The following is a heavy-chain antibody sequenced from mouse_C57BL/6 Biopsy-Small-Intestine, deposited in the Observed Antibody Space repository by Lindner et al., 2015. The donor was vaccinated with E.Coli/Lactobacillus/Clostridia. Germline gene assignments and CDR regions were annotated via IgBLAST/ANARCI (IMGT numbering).Heavy chain of an antibody. V-gene: IGHV1-77*01. CDR1: GYNFTDYY. CDR3: ATDVGY. Sequence: SVKVSCKASGYNFTDYYVHWVRQAPGQGLEWMGRISPKSGARIYTQRFQGRVTMTADSSITTAYIELTGLTSDDTAVYFCATDVGYWGQGTLLTVS. J-gene: IGHJ3*02. CDR2: ISPKSGAR.